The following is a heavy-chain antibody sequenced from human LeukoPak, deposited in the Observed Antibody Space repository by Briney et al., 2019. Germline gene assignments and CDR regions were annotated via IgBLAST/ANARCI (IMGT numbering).Heavy chain of an antibody. CDR2: IYHSGST. D-gene: IGHD3-10*01. CDR3: ARGRRLLWFGESSNWFDP. V-gene: IGHV4-38-2*01. CDR1: GYSISSGYY. Sequence: SETLSLTCAVSGYSISSGYYWGWIRQPPGKGLEWIGSIYHSGSTYYNPSLKSRVTISVDTSKNQFSLKLSSVTAADTAVYYCARGRRLLWFGESSNWFDPWGQGTLVTVSS. J-gene: IGHJ5*02.